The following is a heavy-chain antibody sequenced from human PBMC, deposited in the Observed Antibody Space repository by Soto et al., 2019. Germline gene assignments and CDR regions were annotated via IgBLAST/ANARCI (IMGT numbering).Heavy chain of an antibody. J-gene: IGHJ6*02. CDR1: GGTFSSYA. CDR3: ARDRTLSSGWLDYYYGMEV. V-gene: IGHV1-69*13. CDR2: IIPIFGTA. D-gene: IGHD6-19*01. Sequence: SVKVSCKASGGTFSSYAISWVRQAPGQGLEWMGGIIPIFGTANYAQKFQGRVTITADESTSTAYMELSSLRSEDTAVYYCARDRTLSSGWLDYYYGMEVWGQGTTVTVSS.